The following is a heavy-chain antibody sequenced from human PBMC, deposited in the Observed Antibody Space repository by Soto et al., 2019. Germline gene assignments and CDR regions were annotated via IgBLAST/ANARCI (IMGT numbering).Heavy chain of an antibody. D-gene: IGHD3-10*01. V-gene: IGHV4-30-4*01. CDR1: GGSISSGDYY. CDR3: SCRDLTAATYY. J-gene: IGHJ4*02. CDR2: IYYNGTT. Sequence: QVQLQESGPGLVKPSQTLSLTCTVSGGSISSGDYYWSWIRQPPGKGLEWIGYIYYNGTTYYNPSLKSRVTISADTSKNQFSLKLSSVTAADTAVYYCSCRDLTAATYYWRQGTLVTVSS.